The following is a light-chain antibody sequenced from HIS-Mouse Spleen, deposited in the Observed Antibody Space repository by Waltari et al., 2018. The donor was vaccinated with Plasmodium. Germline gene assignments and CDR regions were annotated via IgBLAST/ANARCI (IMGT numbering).Light chain of an antibody. V-gene: IGLV2-8*01. CDR2: EVS. CDR3: SSYAGSNNLV. J-gene: IGLJ2*01. CDR1: SRDVGGYNY. Sequence: QSALTQPPSASGSPGQSVTISCTGTSRDVGGYNYVYWYQQHPGKAPKLMIYEVSNRPSGVPDRFSGSKSGNTASLTVSGLQAEDEADYYCSSYAGSNNLVFGGGTKLTVL.